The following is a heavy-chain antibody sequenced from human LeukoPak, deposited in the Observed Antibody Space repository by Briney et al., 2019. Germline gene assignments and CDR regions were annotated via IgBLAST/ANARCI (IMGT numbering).Heavy chain of an antibody. J-gene: IGHJ4*02. Sequence: GGSLRLSCEASGVTFSSYVMSWVRQAPGKGPEWVSGISGSGGGTYYADSVKGRFAISRDNSKNTLYLQMNSLRAEDTAVYYCALRSALGYWGQGTLVTVSS. CDR1: GVTFSSYV. CDR2: ISGSGGGT. D-gene: IGHD3-16*01. CDR3: ALRSALGY. V-gene: IGHV3-23*01.